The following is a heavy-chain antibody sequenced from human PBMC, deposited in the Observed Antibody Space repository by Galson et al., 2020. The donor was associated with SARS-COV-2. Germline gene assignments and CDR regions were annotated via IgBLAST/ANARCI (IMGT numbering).Heavy chain of an antibody. CDR1: GFTFSSYA. CDR2: ISGSGGST. CDR3: AKVGAEGSLYYYGMDV. J-gene: IGHJ6*02. Sequence: GESLKISCAASGFTFSSYAMSWVRQAPGKGLEWVSAISGSGGSTYYADSVKGRFTISRDNSKNTLYLQMNSLRAEDTAVYYCAKVGAEGSLYYYGMDVWGQGTTVTVSS. V-gene: IGHV3-23*01.